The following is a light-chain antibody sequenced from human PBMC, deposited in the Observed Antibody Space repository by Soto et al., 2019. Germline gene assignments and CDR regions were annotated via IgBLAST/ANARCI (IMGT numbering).Light chain of an antibody. CDR2: GAS. J-gene: IGKJ2*01. CDR3: QQYSTSPPEYT. Sequence: EIVLTQSPGTLSLSPGERATLSCRTSQTVSNTYLAWYQQKPGQAPRLLIYGASSRATGIQDRFSGSGSGPDFTLTISRLEPEDFAVYYCQQYSTSPPEYTFGQGTTLEIK. CDR1: QTVSNTY. V-gene: IGKV3-20*01.